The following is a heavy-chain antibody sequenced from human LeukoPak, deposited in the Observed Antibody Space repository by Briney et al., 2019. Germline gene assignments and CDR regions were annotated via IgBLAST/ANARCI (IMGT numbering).Heavy chain of an antibody. D-gene: IGHD3-22*01. Sequence: QPGRSPRLSCAASGFTFSSYGMHWVRQAPGKGLEWVAVIWYDGSNKYYADSVKGRFTISRDNAKNTLYLQMNSLRAEDTAVYYCGRGFYDSSGHYYAPADYWGQGTLVTVSS. CDR1: GFTFSSYG. J-gene: IGHJ4*02. V-gene: IGHV3-33*01. CDR3: GRGFYDSSGHYYAPADY. CDR2: IWYDGSNK.